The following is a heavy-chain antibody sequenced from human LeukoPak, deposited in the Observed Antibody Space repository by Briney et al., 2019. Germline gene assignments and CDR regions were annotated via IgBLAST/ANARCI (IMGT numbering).Heavy chain of an antibody. D-gene: IGHD3-10*01. Sequence: GGSLRLSCAASGFTFSSYGMSWVRQAPGKGLEWVSGINWSGGSTGYADSVKGRFTISRDNAKNSLYLQMNSLRAEDTAVYYCARELCFGGRGARTTDFDYWGQGTLVTVSS. CDR3: ARELCFGGRGARTTDFDY. J-gene: IGHJ4*02. CDR1: GFTFSSYG. CDR2: INWSGGST. V-gene: IGHV3-20*04.